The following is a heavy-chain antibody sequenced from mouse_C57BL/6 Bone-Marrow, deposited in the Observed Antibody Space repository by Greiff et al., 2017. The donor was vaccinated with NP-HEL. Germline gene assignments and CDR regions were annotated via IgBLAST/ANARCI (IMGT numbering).Heavy chain of an antibody. CDR3: AREDPITTVVPDWYFDV. Sequence: EVQLQQSGPELVKPGASVKISCKASGYTFTDYYMNWVKQSQGKSLEWIGDINPNNGGTSYNQKFKGKATLTVDKSSSTAYMELRSLTSEDSAVYYCAREDPITTVVPDWYFDVWGTGTTVTVSS. CDR2: INPNNGGT. D-gene: IGHD1-1*01. V-gene: IGHV1-26*01. J-gene: IGHJ1*03. CDR1: GYTFTDYY.